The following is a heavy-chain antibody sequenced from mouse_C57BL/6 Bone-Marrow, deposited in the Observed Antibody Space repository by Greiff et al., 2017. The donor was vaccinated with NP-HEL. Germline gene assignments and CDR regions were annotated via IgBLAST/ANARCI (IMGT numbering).Heavy chain of an antibody. Sequence: VQLQQSGPELVKPGASVKIPCKASGYTFTDSNMDWVKQSHGKSLEWIGDINPNNGGTIYNQKFKGKATLTVDKSSSTAYMELRSLTSEDTAVYYCAREKGTAYWGQGTLVTVSA. CDR3: AREKGTAY. CDR1: GYTFTDSN. D-gene: IGHD3-3*01. V-gene: IGHV1-18*01. J-gene: IGHJ3*01. CDR2: INPNNGGT.